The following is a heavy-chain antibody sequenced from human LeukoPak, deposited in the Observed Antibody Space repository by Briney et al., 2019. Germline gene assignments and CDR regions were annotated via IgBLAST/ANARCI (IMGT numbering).Heavy chain of an antibody. CDR2: ISWNSGSI. Sequence: GGSLRLSCAASGFTFDDYAMHWVRQAPGKGLEWVSGISWNSGSIGYADSVKGRFTISRDSAKNSLYLQMNSLRAEDTALYYCAKDIVSTSSNWFDPWGQGTLVTASS. CDR3: AKDIVSTSSNWFDP. V-gene: IGHV3-9*01. J-gene: IGHJ5*02. D-gene: IGHD2-2*01. CDR1: GFTFDDYA.